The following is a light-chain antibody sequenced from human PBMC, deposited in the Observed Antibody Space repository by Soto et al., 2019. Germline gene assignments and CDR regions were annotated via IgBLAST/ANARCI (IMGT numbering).Light chain of an antibody. Sequence: QSVLTQPPSVSAAPGQKVNISCSGSSSNIGNNYVSWYQQLPGTAPKLLIYDNNKRPSGIPDRFSGSKSGTSATLGITGLQTGDEADYYCGTWDSSLSAHYVFGTGTKV. CDR2: DNN. V-gene: IGLV1-51*01. J-gene: IGLJ1*01. CDR1: SSNIGNNY. CDR3: GTWDSSLSAHYV.